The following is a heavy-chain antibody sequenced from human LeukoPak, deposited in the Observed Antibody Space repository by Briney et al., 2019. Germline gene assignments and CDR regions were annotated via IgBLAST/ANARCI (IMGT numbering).Heavy chain of an antibody. Sequence: GRSLRLSCAASGFTFSSYGMHWVRQAPGKGLEWVANIKEDGSAKYHVDSMKGRFTISRDNAKNSLYLQINSLRAEDTAVYYCARDSPGYGGYSYWGQGTLVTVSS. J-gene: IGHJ4*02. V-gene: IGHV3-7*04. D-gene: IGHD5-12*01. CDR2: IKEDGSAK. CDR3: ARDSPGYGGYSY. CDR1: GFTFSSYG.